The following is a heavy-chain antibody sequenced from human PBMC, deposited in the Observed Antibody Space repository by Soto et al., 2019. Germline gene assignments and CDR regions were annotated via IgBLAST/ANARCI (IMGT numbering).Heavy chain of an antibody. D-gene: IGHD6-19*01. CDR3: ARAARVAVAARYALGY. CDR1: GYTFTGYY. Sequence: QVQLVQSGAEVKKPGASVKVSCKASGYTFTGYYMHWVRQAPGQGLEWMGWINPNSGGTNYAQKFQGWVTMTRDTSISTAYMELSRLRSDDTAVYYCARAARVAVAARYALGYWGQGTLVTVSS. J-gene: IGHJ4*02. CDR2: INPNSGGT. V-gene: IGHV1-2*04.